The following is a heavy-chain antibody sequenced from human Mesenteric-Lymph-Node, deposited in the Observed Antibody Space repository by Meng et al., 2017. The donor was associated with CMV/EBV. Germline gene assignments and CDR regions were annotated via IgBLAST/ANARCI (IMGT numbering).Heavy chain of an antibody. CDR3: ARNDFWSGYAIDY. D-gene: IGHD3-3*01. J-gene: IGHJ4*02. CDR1: GFTVSRNY. Sequence: AASGFTVSRNYMSWVRQAPVKGLECVSLIYSGGDTHYPDSVKGRFTISRDNSKNTLYLQMHSLRADDTAVYYCARNDFWSGYAIDYWGQGTLVTVSS. V-gene: IGHV3-66*01. CDR2: IYSGGDT.